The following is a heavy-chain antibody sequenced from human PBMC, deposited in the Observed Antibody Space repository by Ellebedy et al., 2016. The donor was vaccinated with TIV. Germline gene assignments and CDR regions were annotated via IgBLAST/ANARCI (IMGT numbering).Heavy chain of an antibody. CDR2: IYPDDSDT. D-gene: IGHD3-22*01. Sequence: KVSCKGSGYSFPTYWIAWVRQMPGKGLEWMGIIYPDDSDTRYSPSFEGQVTISADKSISTAYLQWSSLKASDTAMYYCARIPYYYESSGPRFLDYWGQGTLVTVSA. CDR3: ARIPYYYESSGPRFLDY. V-gene: IGHV5-51*01. J-gene: IGHJ4*02. CDR1: GYSFPTYW.